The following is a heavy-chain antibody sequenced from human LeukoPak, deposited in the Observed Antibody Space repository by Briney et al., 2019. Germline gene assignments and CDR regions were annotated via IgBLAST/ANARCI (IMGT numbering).Heavy chain of an antibody. CDR2: ISAYNGDT. Sequence: ASVNLSCKASGCTFTIYGINWVRLAPGQGPEWMGWISAYNGDTNFAQNFQGRVTMTTDPSTSTAYMELRSLRSDDTAVYYCARDYYDNSGYYSHSGGYWGPGNLGSVSS. CDR3: ARDYYDNSGYYSHSGGY. D-gene: IGHD3-22*01. CDR1: GCTFTIYG. V-gene: IGHV1-18*01. J-gene: IGHJ4*02.